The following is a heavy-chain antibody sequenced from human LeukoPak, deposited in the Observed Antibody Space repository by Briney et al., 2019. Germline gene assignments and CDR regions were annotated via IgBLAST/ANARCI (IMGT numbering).Heavy chain of an antibody. V-gene: IGHV4-34*01. D-gene: IGHD3-16*01. CDR1: GGSFSGYY. CDR3: ARGEPLRLGELDYFDP. CDR2: INHSGST. J-gene: IGHJ5*02. Sequence: PSETLSLTCAVYGGSFSGYYWSWIRQPPGKGMEWIGEINHSGSTNYNASLKSRVTISLDTSKNQLSLKLTSVTAAATAVYYCARGEPLRLGELDYFDPWGQGTLVTVSS.